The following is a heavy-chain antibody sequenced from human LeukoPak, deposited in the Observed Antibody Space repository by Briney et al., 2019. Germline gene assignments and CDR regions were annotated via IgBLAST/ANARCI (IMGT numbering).Heavy chain of an antibody. CDR3: ARETDYDFWSGYAFGY. D-gene: IGHD3-3*01. Sequence: SETLSLTCAVYGGSFSGYHWSWIRQPPGKGLEWIGEINHSGSTNYNPSLKSRVTISVDTSKNQFSLKLSSVTAADTAVYYCARETDYDFWSGYAFGYWGQGTLVTVSS. J-gene: IGHJ4*02. CDR2: INHSGST. V-gene: IGHV4-34*01. CDR1: GGSFSGYH.